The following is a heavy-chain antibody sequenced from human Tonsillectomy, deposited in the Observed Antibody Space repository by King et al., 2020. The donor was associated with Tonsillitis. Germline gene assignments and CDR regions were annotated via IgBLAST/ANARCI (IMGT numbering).Heavy chain of an antibody. CDR3: ARDRNMISFGGVIVNQRGDY. CDR1: GFTFSSYW. CDR2: IKQDGREK. J-gene: IGHJ4*02. D-gene: IGHD3-16*02. V-gene: IGHV3-7*01. Sequence: VQLVESGGGLVQPGGSLRLSCAASGFTFSSYWMSWVRQAPGKGLEWVANIKQDGREKYYVDSVKGRFTISRDNAKNSLYLQMNSLRAEDTAVYFCARDRNMISFGGVIVNQRGDYWGQGTLVTVSS.